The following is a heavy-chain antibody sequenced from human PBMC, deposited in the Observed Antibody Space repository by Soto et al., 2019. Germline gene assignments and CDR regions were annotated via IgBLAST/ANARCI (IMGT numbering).Heavy chain of an antibody. J-gene: IGHJ6*02. CDR1: GGSISSSSYY. CDR3: ARLTGGITIFGVVPLSYYGMDV. D-gene: IGHD3-3*01. CDR2: IYYSGST. V-gene: IGHV4-39*01. Sequence: SETLSLTCTVSGGSISSSSYYWGWIRQPPGKGLEWIGSIYYSGSTYYNPSLKSRVTISVDTSKNQFSLKLSSVTAADTAVYYCARLTGGITIFGVVPLSYYGMDVWGQGTTVTVSS.